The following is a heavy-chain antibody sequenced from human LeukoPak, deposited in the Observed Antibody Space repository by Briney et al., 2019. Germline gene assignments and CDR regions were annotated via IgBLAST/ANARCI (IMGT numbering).Heavy chain of an antibody. J-gene: IGHJ3*02. CDR3: ARDRGPTRAFDI. CDR2: IYSGVPT. Sequence: PGGSLRLSCAASGFTVSSNYMSWVRQAPGKGLERVSVIYSGVPTYYADSVKGRFTISRDNSKNTLYLQMNSLRAEDTAVYYCARDRGPTRAFDIWGQGTMVTVS. D-gene: IGHD5-24*01. CDR1: GFTVSSNY. V-gene: IGHV3-53*01.